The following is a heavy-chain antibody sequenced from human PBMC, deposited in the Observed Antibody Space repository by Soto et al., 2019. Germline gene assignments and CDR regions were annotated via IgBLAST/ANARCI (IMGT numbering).Heavy chain of an antibody. V-gene: IGHV1-69*06. CDR1: GGTFSNYG. Sequence: QVQLVQSGAEVKKPGSSVKVSCKASGGTFSNYGFSWVRQAPGQGLEWMGGIFPIFGTIQYAQKFQGRLTLTADKSTSTADMELTSLRSEATAVYYCDRDLFTGGRHNAFHIWGQGTMVAVSS. CDR3: DRDLFTGGRHNAFHI. CDR2: IFPIFGTI. J-gene: IGHJ3*02. D-gene: IGHD3-16*01.